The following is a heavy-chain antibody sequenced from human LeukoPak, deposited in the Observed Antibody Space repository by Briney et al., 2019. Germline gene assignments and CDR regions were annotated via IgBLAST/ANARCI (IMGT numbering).Heavy chain of an antibody. CDR3: ARVLSSYAGGRYFDY. D-gene: IGHD1-26*01. CDR2: INPNTDYT. Sequence: ASVKVSCKASAYSFTDYYLHWVRQAPGQGLEWMGRINPNTDYTDYAQKFQGRVTMTRDTSISTAYMELRSLRSDDTAVYYCARVLSSYAGGRYFDYWGQGTLVTVSS. CDR1: AYSFTDYY. J-gene: IGHJ4*02. V-gene: IGHV1-2*02.